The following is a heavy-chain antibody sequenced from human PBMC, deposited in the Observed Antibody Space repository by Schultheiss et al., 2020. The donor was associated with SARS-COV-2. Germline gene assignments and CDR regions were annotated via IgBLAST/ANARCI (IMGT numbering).Heavy chain of an antibody. Sequence: GGSLRLSCAASGFTFSSYAMSWVRQAPGKGLEWVSAISGSGGSTYYADSVKGRFTISRDNSKNTLYLQMSSLRAEDTAVYYCVKDHPPWYSGSQHDGFDYWGQGTLVTVSS. CDR1: GFTFSSYA. CDR3: VKDHPPWYSGSQHDGFDY. D-gene: IGHD1-26*01. CDR2: ISGSGGST. V-gene: IGHV3-23*01. J-gene: IGHJ4*02.